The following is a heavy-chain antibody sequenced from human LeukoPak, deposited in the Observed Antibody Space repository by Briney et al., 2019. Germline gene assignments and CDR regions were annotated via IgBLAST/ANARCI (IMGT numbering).Heavy chain of an antibody. CDR3: AKGIYYYDSSGYYP. Sequence: GGSLRLSCAASGFTFSSYGMHWVRQAPGKGLEWVAVISYDGSNKYYADSVKSRFTISRDNSKNTLYLQMNSLRAEDTAVYYCAKGIYYYDSSGYYPWGQGTLVTVSS. CDR1: GFTFSSYG. D-gene: IGHD3-22*01. CDR2: ISYDGSNK. J-gene: IGHJ5*02. V-gene: IGHV3-30*18.